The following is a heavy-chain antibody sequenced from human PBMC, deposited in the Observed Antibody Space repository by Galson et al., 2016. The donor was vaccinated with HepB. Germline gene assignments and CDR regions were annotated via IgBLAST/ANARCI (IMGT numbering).Heavy chain of an antibody. J-gene: IGHJ6*02. V-gene: IGHV1-3*04. CDR2: INTGNGNT. Sequence: SVKVSCKASGYTFTAHAVHWARQAPGQRLEWMGWINTGNGNTKYSQKFQGGVTITRDTFATTAYIELSSVRSEDTAVYYCARDQAYYYYGMDVWGQGTTVTVSS. CDR3: ARDQAYYYYGMDV. CDR1: GYTFTAHA.